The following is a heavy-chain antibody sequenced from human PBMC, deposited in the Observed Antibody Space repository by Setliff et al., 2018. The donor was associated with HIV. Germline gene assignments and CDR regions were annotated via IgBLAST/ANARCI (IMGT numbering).Heavy chain of an antibody. J-gene: IGHJ4*02. CDR3: AREGPKTYYFDY. Sequence: ASVKVSCKSSGYTFSNFGVSWVRQAPGQGLEWLGYINGYSGKTHFSPRLQGRLTMTTDTSTDTVYMELSSLRSEDTAVYYCAREGPKTYYFDYWGQGTQVTVSS. CDR2: INGYSGKT. V-gene: IGHV1-18*01. CDR1: GYTFSNFG.